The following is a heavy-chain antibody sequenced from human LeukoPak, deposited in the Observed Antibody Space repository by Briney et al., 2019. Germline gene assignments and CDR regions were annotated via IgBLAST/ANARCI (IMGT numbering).Heavy chain of an antibody. J-gene: IGHJ4*02. CDR1: GFTFSSCW. Sequence: GGSLRLSCAASGFTFSSCWMTWVRQAPGKGLEWVANIKQDGSEKYYVDSVKGRFTISRDNAKNSLYLQMNSLRARDTALYYCARAGYCSGGSCYGSDYWGQGTLVSVSS. V-gene: IGHV3-7*05. CDR2: IKQDGSEK. CDR3: ARAGYCSGGSCYGSDY. D-gene: IGHD2-15*01.